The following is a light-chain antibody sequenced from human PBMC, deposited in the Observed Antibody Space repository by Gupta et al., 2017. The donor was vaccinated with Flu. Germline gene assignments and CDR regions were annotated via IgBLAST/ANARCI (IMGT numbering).Light chain of an antibody. CDR2: VGA. J-gene: IGKJ1*01. Sequence: PSYLTGSVGGSNSIASRVRESIRRHSTWYQEKPSKAAKLVIYVGARALTGVPPRLSGSGSGAGFTRTSRTTPPGDFAAFNCDQGDRTPWTFGQGAKVEIK. V-gene: IGKV1-39*01. CDR3: DQGDRTPWT. CDR1: ESIRRH.